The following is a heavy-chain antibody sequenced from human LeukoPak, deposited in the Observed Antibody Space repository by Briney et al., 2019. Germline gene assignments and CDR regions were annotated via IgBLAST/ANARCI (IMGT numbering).Heavy chain of an antibody. V-gene: IGHV3-30*04. CDR1: GFTFRSYA. Sequence: GGSLRLSCAASGFTFRSYAMNWVRQAPGKGLEWVAVISYDGSDKYYADSVKGRFTISRDNSRNTLYLQMNSLRAEDTAVYYCARDAGEYYFDYWGQRTLVTVSS. CDR2: ISYDGSDK. J-gene: IGHJ4*02. D-gene: IGHD4-17*01. CDR3: ARDAGEYYFDY.